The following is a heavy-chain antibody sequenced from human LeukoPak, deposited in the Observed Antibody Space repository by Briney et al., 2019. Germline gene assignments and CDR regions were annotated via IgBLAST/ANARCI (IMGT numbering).Heavy chain of an antibody. J-gene: IGHJ6*03. CDR3: ARVMSTLGDYYYYYMDV. CDR1: GFTFDDYA. V-gene: IGHV3-9*01. CDR2: ISWNSGSI. Sequence: GGSLRLSCAASGFTFDDYAMHWVRQAPGKGLEWVSGISWNSGSIGYADSVKGRFTISRDNAKNSLYLQMNSLRAEDTAVYYCARVMSTLGDYYYYYMDVWGKGTTVTISS.